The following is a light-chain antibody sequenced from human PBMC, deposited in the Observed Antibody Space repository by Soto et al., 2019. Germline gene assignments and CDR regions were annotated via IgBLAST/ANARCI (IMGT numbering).Light chain of an antibody. CDR3: AAWDDSLNAFV. V-gene: IGLV1-36*01. Sequence: QPVLTQPPSVSDAPRQRVTISCSGSSSNIGNNGANWYQQVPGKAPKLLIYYDDLLPSGVSDRFSGSKSGTSASLAISGLQSEDEADYFCAAWDDSLNAFVFGAGTKLTVL. J-gene: IGLJ1*01. CDR1: SSNIGNNG. CDR2: YDD.